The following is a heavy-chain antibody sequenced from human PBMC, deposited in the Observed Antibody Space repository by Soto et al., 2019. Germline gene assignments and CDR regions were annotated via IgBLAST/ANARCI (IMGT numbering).Heavy chain of an antibody. CDR1: GGSLSSGGYY. Sequence: SETLSLTCTVSGGSLSSGGYYWSWIRQPPGKGLEWIGYVYYSGSTNYSPSLKSRVTISVDTSKNQFSLTLSSVTAADTAVYYCARDSGHGGRLNNWFDPWGQGTLVTVSS. D-gene: IGHD2-15*01. V-gene: IGHV4-31*03. CDR3: ARDSGHGGRLNNWFDP. CDR2: VYYSGST. J-gene: IGHJ5*02.